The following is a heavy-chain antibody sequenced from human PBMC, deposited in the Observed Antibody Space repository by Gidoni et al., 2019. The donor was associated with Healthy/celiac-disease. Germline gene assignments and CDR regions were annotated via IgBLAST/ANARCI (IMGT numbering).Heavy chain of an antibody. CDR3: AREYYYGSGSYQYSWFDP. D-gene: IGHD3-10*01. Sequence: QVQLVQSGAEVKKPGASVKVSCKASGYTFPTYYMHWVRQAPAQGLEWMGIINPSGGSTSYAQKFQGRVTMTRDTSTSTVYMELSSLRSEDTAVYYCAREYYYGSGSYQYSWFDPWGQGTLVTVSS. CDR1: GYTFPTYY. CDR2: INPSGGST. V-gene: IGHV1-46*01. J-gene: IGHJ5*02.